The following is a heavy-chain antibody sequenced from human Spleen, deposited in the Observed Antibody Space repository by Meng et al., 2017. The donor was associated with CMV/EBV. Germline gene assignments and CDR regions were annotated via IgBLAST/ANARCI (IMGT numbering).Heavy chain of an antibody. J-gene: IGHJ5*02. V-gene: IGHV3-21*01. Sequence: GGSLRLSCAASGFTFSNYAMSWVRQAPGKGLEWVSSIDSTTNYIYYADSLEGRFTISRDNARNSLYLQMNSLRAEDTAVYYCARGAGGPGLPRLSWLDPWGQGILVTVSS. CDR2: IDSTTNYI. CDR1: GFTFSNYA. CDR3: ARGAGGPGLPRLSWLDP.